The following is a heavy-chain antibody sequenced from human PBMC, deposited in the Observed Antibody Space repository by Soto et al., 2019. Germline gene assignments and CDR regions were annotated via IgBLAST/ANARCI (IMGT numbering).Heavy chain of an antibody. CDR2: INHSGST. CDR1: GGSFSGYY. D-gene: IGHD3-10*01. V-gene: IGHV4-34*01. Sequence: QVQLQQWGAGLLKPSETLSLTCAVSGGSFSGYYWSWIRRPPGKGLEWIGEINHSGSTNYNPSLKSRVTLSVDTSKNQFSLKLSSVTAADTAVYYCARDRRLITMVRGVSLWFDPWGQGTLVTVSS. CDR3: ARDRRLITMVRGVSLWFDP. J-gene: IGHJ5*02.